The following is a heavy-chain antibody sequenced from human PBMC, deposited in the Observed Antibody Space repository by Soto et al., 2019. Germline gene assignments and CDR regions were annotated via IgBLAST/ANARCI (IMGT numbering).Heavy chain of an antibody. CDR3: ATAPSGSPTCLFHY. V-gene: IGHV3-30-3*01. Sequence: QVQLVESGGGVVQPGRSLRLSCAASGFTFSNYAIHWVRQAPGKGLDWVAVISYDGSNKYYADSVKGRFTISRDNSKNTLYLQMNSLRPEDTAVFYCATAPSGSPTCLFHYWGQGSLVTVSS. D-gene: IGHD1-26*01. CDR1: GFTFSNYA. CDR2: ISYDGSNK. J-gene: IGHJ4*02.